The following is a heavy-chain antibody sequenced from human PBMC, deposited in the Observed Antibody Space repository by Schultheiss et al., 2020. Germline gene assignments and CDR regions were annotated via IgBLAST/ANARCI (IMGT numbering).Heavy chain of an antibody. CDR3: ARGPNCSGGSCYLYYFDY. CDR2: IYSGGST. Sequence: GGSLRLSCAASGFTVSSNYMSWVRQAPGKGLEWVSVIYSGGSTYYADSVKGRFTISRDNSKNTLYLQMNSLRAEDTAVYYCARGPNCSGGSCYLYYFDYWGKGTLVTVSS. V-gene: IGHV3-53*01. J-gene: IGHJ4*02. CDR1: GFTVSSNY. D-gene: IGHD2-15*01.